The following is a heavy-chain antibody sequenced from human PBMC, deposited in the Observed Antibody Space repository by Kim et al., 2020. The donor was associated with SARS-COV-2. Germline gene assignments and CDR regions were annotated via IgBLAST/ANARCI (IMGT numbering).Heavy chain of an antibody. D-gene: IGHD2-15*01. CDR3: ARDQIPGYYGMDV. V-gene: IGHV3-30*04. CDR2: ISADGTKK. Sequence: GGSLRLSCAASGFTFSSYAMHWVRQAPGKGLEWVAVISADGTKKSYADSVKGRFTISRDNSENTLFLQMNSLRAEDTAVHYCARDQIPGYYGMDVWGQGT. J-gene: IGHJ6*02. CDR1: GFTFSSYA.